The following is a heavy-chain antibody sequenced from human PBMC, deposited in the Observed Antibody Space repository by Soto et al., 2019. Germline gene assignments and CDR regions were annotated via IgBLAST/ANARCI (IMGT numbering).Heavy chain of an antibody. Sequence: QVHLQQWGAGLLKPSETLSLTCIISGGSFSGYYWGWIRQPPGKGLEWLGQINHSGSTHYTPSLESRVIISVDTSKNLFALNLTSVTAADTAVYYCARIEGLRRHGAVDIWGQGTRVTVSS. CDR2: INHSGST. J-gene: IGHJ3*02. V-gene: IGHV4-34*02. CDR1: GGSFSGYY. CDR3: ARIEGLRRHGAVDI. D-gene: IGHD3-10*01.